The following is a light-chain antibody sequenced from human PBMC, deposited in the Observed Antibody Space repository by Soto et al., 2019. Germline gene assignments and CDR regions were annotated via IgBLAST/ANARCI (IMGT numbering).Light chain of an antibody. J-gene: IGLJ1*01. V-gene: IGLV2-14*01. CDR3: NSFRVSHLYV. CDR2: EVT. Sequence: QSALSQPASVSGSPGQTITISCTGTSTDDGGYNAVSWYQHHPGKAPKLIIYEVTHRPSGVSDRFSASKSGNTASLTISGLQAEDEADYYCNSFRVSHLYVFGTGTKLTVL. CDR1: STDDGGYNA.